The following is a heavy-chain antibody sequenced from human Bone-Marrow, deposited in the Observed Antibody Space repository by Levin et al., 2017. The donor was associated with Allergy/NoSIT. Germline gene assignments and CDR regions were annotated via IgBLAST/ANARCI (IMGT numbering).Heavy chain of an antibody. CDR1: GGTFSSYA. CDR2: IIPIFGTA. Sequence: GGSLRLSCKASGGTFSSYAISWVRQAPGQGLEWMGGIIPIFGTANYAQKFQGRVTITADESTSTAYMELSSLRSEDTAVYYCARGVWDGYNYRFDYWGQGTLVTVSS. V-gene: IGHV1-69*01. D-gene: IGHD5-24*01. J-gene: IGHJ4*02. CDR3: ARGVWDGYNYRFDY.